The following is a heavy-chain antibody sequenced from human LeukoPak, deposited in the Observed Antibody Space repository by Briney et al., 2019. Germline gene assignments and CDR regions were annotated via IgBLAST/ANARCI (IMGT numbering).Heavy chain of an antibody. D-gene: IGHD2-15*01. CDR3: ANVRSGYFEY. Sequence: PGGSLRLSCAASGFTVSSNYMSWVRQAPGKGLEWVSTISASGSSTYYADSVKGRFTISRDNSKNTLYLQMNSLRAEDTAVYYCANVRSGYFEYWGQGTLVTVSS. J-gene: IGHJ4*02. V-gene: IGHV3-23*01. CDR2: ISASGSST. CDR1: GFTVSSNY.